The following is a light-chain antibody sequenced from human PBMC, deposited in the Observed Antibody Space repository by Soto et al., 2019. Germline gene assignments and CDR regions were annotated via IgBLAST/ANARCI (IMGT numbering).Light chain of an antibody. J-gene: IGKJ1*01. CDR1: QSISTW. CDR2: KAS. V-gene: IGKV1-5*03. CDR3: QQYSTYWT. Sequence: DIQMTQSPSTLSASVRDRVTITCRASQSISTWLAWYQQKAGKAPKLLIYKASILESGVPSRFSGSGSGTEFTLTISSLQPDDFATYYCQQYSTYWTFGQGTKVEIK.